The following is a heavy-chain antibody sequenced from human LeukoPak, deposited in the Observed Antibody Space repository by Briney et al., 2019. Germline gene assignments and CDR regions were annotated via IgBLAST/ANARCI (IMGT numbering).Heavy chain of an antibody. V-gene: IGHV3-30*02. J-gene: IGHJ4*02. CDR1: GLTFSLFG. CDR3: AKPPVGGAEFDY. D-gene: IGHD2-15*01. CDR2: IRYDGSGT. Sequence: GGSLRLSCVASGLTFSLFGMHWLRQPAGKGLEWVAFIRYDGSGTYYSDSVKGRFTISRDNSKNTLYLQMNSLRAEDTAVYYCAKPPVGGAEFDYWGQGTLVTVSS.